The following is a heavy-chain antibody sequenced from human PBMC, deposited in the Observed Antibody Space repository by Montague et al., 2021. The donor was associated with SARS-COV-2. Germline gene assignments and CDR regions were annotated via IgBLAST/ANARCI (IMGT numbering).Heavy chain of an antibody. V-gene: IGHV3-48*03. CDR1: GFTFSRHE. CDR3: ATLARGLFDHGMDV. Sequence: SLRLSCAASGFTFSRHEVNWVRQAPGKGLEWASYITSDGGIIYYADFVEGRFTISRDNAKSSLYLHMNSLRVGDTAVYYCATLARGLFDHGMDVWGQGTTVTGSS. J-gene: IGHJ6*02. CDR2: ITSDGGII. D-gene: IGHD3-10*01.